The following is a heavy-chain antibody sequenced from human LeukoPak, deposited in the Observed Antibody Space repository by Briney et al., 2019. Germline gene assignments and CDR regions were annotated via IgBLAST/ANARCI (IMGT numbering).Heavy chain of an antibody. Sequence: SETVSLTCTVSGGSTSTYYWTWIRQPPGKGLEWIGYIYYSGSTNYNPSLKSRVTISIDASKNQFSLKLNSVTAAGTAVYYCARGHKVTNFDYWGQGGLVSVSS. V-gene: IGHV4-59*01. CDR1: GGSTSTYY. CDR2: IYYSGST. CDR3: ARGHKVTNFDY. J-gene: IGHJ4*02. D-gene: IGHD2-21*02.